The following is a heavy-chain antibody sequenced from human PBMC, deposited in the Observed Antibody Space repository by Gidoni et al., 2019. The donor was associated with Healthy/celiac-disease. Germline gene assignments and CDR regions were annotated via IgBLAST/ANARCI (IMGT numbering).Heavy chain of an antibody. CDR1: GGSISSGGYY. V-gene: IGHV4-31*03. CDR2: IYYSGRT. J-gene: IGHJ4*02. D-gene: IGHD2-15*01. CDR3: ARGNCSGGSCYSG. Sequence: QVQLQESGPGLVKPSQTLSLTCTVSGGSISSGGYYWSWIRPHPGKGLEWIGYIYYSGRTYYNPSLKSRVTISVDTSKNQFSLKLSSVPAADTAVYYCARGNCSGGSCYSGWGQGTLVTVSS.